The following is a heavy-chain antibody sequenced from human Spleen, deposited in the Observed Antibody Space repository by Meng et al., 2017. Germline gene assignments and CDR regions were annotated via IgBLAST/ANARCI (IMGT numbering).Heavy chain of an antibody. J-gene: IGHJ4*02. CDR2: INHSGNT. CDR1: GGSFSGYY. Sequence: QVQLQQGGAGLLKPSETLSLTCAVYGGSFSGYYWSWIRQPPGKGLEWIGEINHSGNTNYNPSLKSRVTISVDTSKNQFSLKLRSVTAADTAVYYCARDSGYDGNWGQGTLVTVSS. D-gene: IGHD5-12*01. V-gene: IGHV4-34*01. CDR3: ARDSGYDGN.